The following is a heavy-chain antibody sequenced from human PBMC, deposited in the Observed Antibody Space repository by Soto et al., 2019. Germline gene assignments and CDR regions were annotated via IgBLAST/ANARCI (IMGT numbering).Heavy chain of an antibody. D-gene: IGHD1-26*01. J-gene: IGHJ4*02. V-gene: IGHV3-48*03. CDR3: ASDRFRGTYYLRGVTYFFEE. CDR2: ISSSGSTI. CDR1: GFTFSSYE. Sequence: PGGSLRLSCAASGFTFSSYEMNWVRQAPGKGLEWVSYISSSGSTIYYADSVKGRFTISRDNAKNSLYLQMNSLRAEDTAVYYCASDRFRGTYYLRGVTYFFEEWGQGAQVTVSS.